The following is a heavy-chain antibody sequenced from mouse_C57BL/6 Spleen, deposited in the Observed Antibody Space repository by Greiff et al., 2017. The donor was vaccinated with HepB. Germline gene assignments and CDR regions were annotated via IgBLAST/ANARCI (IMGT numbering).Heavy chain of an antibody. CDR2: IFPGSGST. Sequence: QVQLQQSGPELVKPGASVKISCKASGYTFTDYYINWVKQRPGQGLEWIGWIFPGSGSTDYNEKIKGKATLTVDKSSSTAYMWLSSLTSEDSAVYFCARGDTTVVAPFGDGGQGTTLTVSS. D-gene: IGHD1-1*01. J-gene: IGHJ2*01. CDR1: GYTFTDYY. V-gene: IGHV1-75*01. CDR3: ARGDTTVVAPFGD.